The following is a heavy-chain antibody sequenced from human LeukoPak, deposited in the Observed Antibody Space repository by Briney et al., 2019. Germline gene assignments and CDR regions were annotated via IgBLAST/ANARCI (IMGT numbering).Heavy chain of an antibody. CDR2: ISRIGDTT. D-gene: IGHD3-3*01. Sequence: GGSLRLSCTASGFTFTDYAMSWVRQTPGKGLEWVSAISRIGDTTYYAASVRGRFTVSRDNSKNTLFLQMNSLRAEDTAVYYCANTEDYNFWSGYLPRFDNWGQGTLVTVSS. CDR3: ANTEDYNFWSGYLPRFDN. J-gene: IGHJ4*02. CDR1: GFTFTDYA. V-gene: IGHV3-23*01.